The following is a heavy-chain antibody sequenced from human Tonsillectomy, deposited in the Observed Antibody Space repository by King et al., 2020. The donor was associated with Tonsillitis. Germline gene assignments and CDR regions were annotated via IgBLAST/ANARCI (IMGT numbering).Heavy chain of an antibody. CDR2: ICGSGSST. V-gene: IGHV3-23*04. D-gene: IGHD4-17*01. J-gene: IGHJ4*02. CDR3: AKANDYGDFVWVYFDY. CDR1: GFTFSSYA. Sequence: VQLVESGGGLVQPGGSPRLSCAASGFTFSSYAMSWVRPAPGKGLEWVSPICGSGSSTYYADSVKGRVTISRDNSNNTLYLQMNSLRAEDTAVYYCAKANDYGDFVWVYFDYWGQGTLVTVSS.